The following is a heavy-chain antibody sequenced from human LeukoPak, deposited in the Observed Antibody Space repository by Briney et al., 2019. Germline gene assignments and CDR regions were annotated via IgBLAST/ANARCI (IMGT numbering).Heavy chain of an antibody. V-gene: IGHV3-30*18. CDR2: ISYDGSNK. D-gene: IGHD6-13*01. Sequence: GRSLRLSCAASGFTFSSYGTHWVRQAPGKGLEWVAVISYDGSNKYYADSVKGRFTISRDNSKNTLYLQMNSLRAEDTAVYYCAKDRAAAGTTYYYYYGMDVWGQGTTVTVSS. J-gene: IGHJ6*02. CDR1: GFTFSSYG. CDR3: AKDRAAAGTTYYYYYGMDV.